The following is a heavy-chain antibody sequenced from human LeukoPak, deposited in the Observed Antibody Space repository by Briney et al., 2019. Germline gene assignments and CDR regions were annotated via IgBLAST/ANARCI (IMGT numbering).Heavy chain of an antibody. D-gene: IGHD2-8*01. CDR1: GFTFSSYG. CDR3: AKDRRRGVNYYYYYMDV. V-gene: IGHV3-23*01. J-gene: IGHJ6*03. Sequence: GGTLRLSCAASGFTFSSYGMSWVRQAPGKGLEWVSAISGSGGSTYYADSVRGRFTISRDNSKNTLYLQMNSLRAEDTAVYYCAKDRRRGVNYYYYYMDVWGKGTTVTISS. CDR2: ISGSGGST.